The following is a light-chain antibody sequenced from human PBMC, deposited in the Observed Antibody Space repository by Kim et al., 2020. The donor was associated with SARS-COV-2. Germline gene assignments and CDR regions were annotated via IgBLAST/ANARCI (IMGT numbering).Light chain of an antibody. J-gene: IGLJ3*02. CDR1: KLGDDY. CDR2: QNF. V-gene: IGLV3-1*01. CDR3: QAWDTSNWV. Sequence: SYELTQPPSVSMSPGQTATITCSGDKLGDDYASWYQQKPGQSPVLVIYQNFKRPSGIPDRFSGSNSGNTATLTISGTQSMDEADYYCQAWDTSNWVFGGGTQLTVL.